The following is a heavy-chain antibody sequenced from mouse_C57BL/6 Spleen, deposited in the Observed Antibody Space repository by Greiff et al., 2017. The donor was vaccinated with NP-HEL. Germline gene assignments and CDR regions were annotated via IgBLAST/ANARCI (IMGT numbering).Heavy chain of an antibody. CDR2: IYPRSGNT. Sequence: QVQLKESGAELARPGASVKLSCKASGYTFTSYGISWVKQRTGQGLEWIGEIYPRSGNTYYNEKFKGKATLTADKSSSTAYMELRSLTSEDSAVYFWARDELVFAYWGQGTLVTVSA. J-gene: IGHJ3*01. CDR1: GYTFTSYG. V-gene: IGHV1-81*01. CDR3: ARDELVFAY. D-gene: IGHD4-1*01.